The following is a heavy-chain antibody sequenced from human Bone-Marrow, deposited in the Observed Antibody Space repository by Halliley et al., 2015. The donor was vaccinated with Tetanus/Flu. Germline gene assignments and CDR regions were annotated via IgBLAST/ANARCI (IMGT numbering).Heavy chain of an antibody. CDR1: GFSFSYYW. D-gene: IGHD6-6*01. CDR2: INQDESQK. V-gene: IGHV3-7*01. Sequence: SLRLSCAGSGFSFSYYWMSWARQAPGKGLEWVANINQDESQKNYVDSVTGRFTISRDNAKNSLYLQMTSLRVEDTAVYYCARESTSSSEGLWGQGTLVSVSS. J-gene: IGHJ4*02. CDR3: ARESTSSSEGL.